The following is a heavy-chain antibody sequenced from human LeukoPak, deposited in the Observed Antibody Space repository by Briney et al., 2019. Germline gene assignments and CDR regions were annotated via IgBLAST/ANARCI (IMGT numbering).Heavy chain of an antibody. V-gene: IGHV3-7*01. D-gene: IGHD3-10*02. CDR2: IEQDGSEK. CDR1: GFTFSSYW. J-gene: IGHJ6*04. Sequence: GGSLRLSCVASGFTFSSYWMTWVRQAPGKGLEWVATIEQDGSEKYYVDSVKGRFTISRDNAKNSLYLQMNSLRAEDTAVYYCAELGITMIGGVWGKGTTVTISS. CDR3: AELGITMIGGV.